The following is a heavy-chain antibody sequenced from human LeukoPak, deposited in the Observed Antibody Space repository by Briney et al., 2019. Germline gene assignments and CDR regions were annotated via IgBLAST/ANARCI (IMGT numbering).Heavy chain of an antibody. CDR3: ARENDYGDYALD. D-gene: IGHD4-17*01. CDR1: GGSSSGYY. V-gene: IGHV4-34*01. CDR2: ISHTGST. Sequence: SETLSLTCAVYGGSSSGYYWSWIRQPPGEGLEWIGEISHTGSTNYNPSLKSRVTISLDTSKNQFSLKLTSVTAADTAVYYCARENDYGDYALDWGQGTLVTVSS. J-gene: IGHJ4*02.